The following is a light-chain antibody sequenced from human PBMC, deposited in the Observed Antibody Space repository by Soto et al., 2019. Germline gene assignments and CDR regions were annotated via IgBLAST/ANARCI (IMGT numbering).Light chain of an antibody. V-gene: IGKV1-39*01. CDR3: QQSFTTPLT. Sequence: DIQMTQSPSSLSASVGDRVTITCRASQSISRFVNWYQQKPGKAPNVLINVASTLRSGVPSRFSGSGSGTDFNLTINSLQPEDFATYFCQQSFTTPLTFGGGTKVDIK. CDR1: QSISRF. CDR2: VAS. J-gene: IGKJ4*01.